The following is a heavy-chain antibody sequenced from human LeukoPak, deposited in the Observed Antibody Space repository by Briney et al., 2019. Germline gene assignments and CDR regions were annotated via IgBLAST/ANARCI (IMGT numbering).Heavy chain of an antibody. D-gene: IGHD6-13*01. CDR1: GYTFTGYY. CDR2: INPNSGGT. J-gene: IGHJ5*02. Sequence: ASVKVSCKASGYTFTGYYMHWVRQAPGQGLEWMGWINPNSGGTNYAQKFQGRVTMTRDTSISTAYMELSRLRSDDTAVYYCARPETGYSSSWYGFRWGTGWFDPWGQGTLVTVSS. CDR3: ARPETGYSSSWYGFRWGTGWFDP. V-gene: IGHV1-2*02.